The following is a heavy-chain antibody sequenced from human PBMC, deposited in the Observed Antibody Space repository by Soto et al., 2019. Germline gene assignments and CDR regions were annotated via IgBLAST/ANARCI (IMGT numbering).Heavy chain of an antibody. CDR1: GGSISSYY. D-gene: IGHD1-1*01. CDR2: IYYSGST. Sequence: SDTLSLTCTVSGGSISSYYWSWIRQPPGKGLEWIGYIYYSGSTNYNPSLKSRVTISVDTSKNQFSLKLSSVTAADTDVYYCARRYGYSFDYWGQGTLVTVSS. CDR3: ARRYGYSFDY. J-gene: IGHJ4*02. V-gene: IGHV4-59*08.